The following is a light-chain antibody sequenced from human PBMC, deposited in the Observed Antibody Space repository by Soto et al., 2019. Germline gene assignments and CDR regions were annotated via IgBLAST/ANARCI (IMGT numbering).Light chain of an antibody. J-gene: IGKJ1*01. Sequence: DIQMTQSPSILSASVGDRVTIPCRASQSINTWLAWYQQKPGKGPELLMYKASSLESGVPSRFSGSGSGTEFTLTISRLQPDDFATYYCQQYNSYSWTFGQGTKVEIK. CDR2: KAS. CDR3: QQYNSYSWT. CDR1: QSINTW. V-gene: IGKV1-5*03.